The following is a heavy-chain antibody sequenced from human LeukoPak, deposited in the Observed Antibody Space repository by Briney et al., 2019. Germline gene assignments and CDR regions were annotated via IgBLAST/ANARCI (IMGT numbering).Heavy chain of an antibody. D-gene: IGHD3-22*01. V-gene: IGHV3-30-3*01. Sequence: GGSLRLSCAGSGFTSSSHAMDWVRQAPGKGLEWVAVISYDGSKKYFADSVKGRFTISRDNSKNTLYLQMNSLRAEDTAVYYCAKGRGRYYYDSSGDYWGQGTLVTVSS. J-gene: IGHJ4*02. CDR2: ISYDGSKK. CDR3: AKGRGRYYYDSSGDY. CDR1: GFTSSSHA.